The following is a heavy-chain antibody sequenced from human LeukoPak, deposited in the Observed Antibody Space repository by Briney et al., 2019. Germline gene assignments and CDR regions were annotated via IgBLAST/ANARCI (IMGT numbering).Heavy chain of an antibody. J-gene: IGHJ3*02. CDR1: GYTFTSYD. Sequence: ASVKVSCKASGYTFTSYDINWVRQATGQGPEWMGWMNPNSGNTGYVQRFQGRVTMTRNTSISTAYMELSSLRSEDTAVYYCATATHDSSGQDAFDIWGQGTMVTVSS. CDR2: MNPNSGNT. V-gene: IGHV1-8*01. CDR3: ATATHDSSGQDAFDI. D-gene: IGHD3-22*01.